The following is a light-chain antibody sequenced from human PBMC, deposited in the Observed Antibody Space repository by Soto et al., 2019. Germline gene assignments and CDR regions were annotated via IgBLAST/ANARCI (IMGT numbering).Light chain of an antibody. CDR1: GSDVGAYRY. Sequence: QSALTQPASVSGSPGQSITISCTGTGSDVGAYRYVSWYQQHPGQAPKLIIYDVSNRPSGVSDRFSGSKSGNTASPTISGLQSEDEADYYCDSYTSSSSYAFGTGTKVTVL. J-gene: IGLJ1*01. CDR3: DSYTSSSSYA. CDR2: DVS. V-gene: IGLV2-14*01.